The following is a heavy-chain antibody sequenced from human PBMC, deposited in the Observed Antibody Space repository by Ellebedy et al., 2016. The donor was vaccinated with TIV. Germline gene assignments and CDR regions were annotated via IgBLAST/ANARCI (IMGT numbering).Heavy chain of an antibody. J-gene: IGHJ5*02. D-gene: IGHD4-17*01. CDR3: AREWRALTTVTTEVDP. CDR2: IYYSGST. V-gene: IGHV4-31*03. Sequence: SETLSLTXTVSGGSISSGGYYWSWIRQHPGKGLEWIGYIYYSGSTYYNPSLKSRVTISVDTSKNQFSLKLSSVTAADTAVYYCAREWRALTTVTTEVDPWGQGTLVTVSS. CDR1: GGSISSGGYY.